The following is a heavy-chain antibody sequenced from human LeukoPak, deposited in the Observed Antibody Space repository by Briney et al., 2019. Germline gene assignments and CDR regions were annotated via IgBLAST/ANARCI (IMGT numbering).Heavy chain of an antibody. D-gene: IGHD2-21*02. V-gene: IGHV1-8*01. CDR2: MNPNSGNT. CDR1: GYTFTSYD. CDR3: ARGPRHIVVVTAIRGYNWFDP. J-gene: IGHJ5*02. Sequence: ASVKVSCTASGYTFTSYDINWVRQATGQGLEWMGWMNPNSGNTGYAQKFQGRVTMTRNTSISTAYMELSSLRSEDTAVYYCARGPRHIVVVTAIRGYNWFDPWGQGTLVTVSS.